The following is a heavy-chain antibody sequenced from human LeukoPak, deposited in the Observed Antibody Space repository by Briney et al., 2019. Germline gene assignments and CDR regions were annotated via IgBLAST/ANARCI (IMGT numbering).Heavy chain of an antibody. J-gene: IGHJ4*02. Sequence: SETLSLTCTVSGGSISSYYWNWIRQPPGKGLEWIGSIYYSGSTYYNPSLKSRVTISVDTSKNQFSLKLSSVTAADTAVYYCARQEVLLWFGELLYFDYWGQGTLVTVSS. CDR3: ARQEVLLWFGELLYFDY. D-gene: IGHD3-10*01. CDR1: GGSISSYY. V-gene: IGHV4-59*08. CDR2: IYYSGST.